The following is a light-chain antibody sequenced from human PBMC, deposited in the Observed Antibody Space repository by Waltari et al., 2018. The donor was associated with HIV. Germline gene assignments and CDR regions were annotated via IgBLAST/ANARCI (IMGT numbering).Light chain of an antibody. CDR1: DSYIWRYY. Sequence: QSVLTQPPSVSAAPGQKLTTHCSGSDSYIWRYYVSCYQQLPGATPKLLIYDNNKRPSGIPDRFSGSKSGTSATLGITGLQTGDEADYYCGTWDSSLGGWVFGGGTKLAVL. J-gene: IGLJ3*02. CDR3: GTWDSSLGGWV. V-gene: IGLV1-51*01. CDR2: DNN.